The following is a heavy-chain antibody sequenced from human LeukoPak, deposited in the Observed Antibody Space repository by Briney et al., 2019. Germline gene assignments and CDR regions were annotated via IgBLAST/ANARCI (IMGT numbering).Heavy chain of an antibody. CDR2: IYYSGST. V-gene: IGHV4-61*01. J-gene: IGHJ4*02. CDR3: ARGDYAGY. CDR1: GYSVSSGYY. Sequence: SETLSLTCTVSGYSVSSGYYWSWIRQPPGKGLEWIGYIYYSGSTNYNPSLKSRVTISVDTSKNQFSLKLSSVTAADTAVYYCARGDYAGYWGQGTLVTVSS.